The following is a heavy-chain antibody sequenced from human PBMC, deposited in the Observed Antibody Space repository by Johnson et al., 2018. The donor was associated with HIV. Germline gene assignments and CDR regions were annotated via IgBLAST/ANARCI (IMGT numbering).Heavy chain of an antibody. J-gene: IGHJ3*02. CDR3: AKDSRAVSWVLGDGFDM. CDR2: ISWDGGST. V-gene: IGHV3-43D*03. CDR1: GFTFDDYA. D-gene: IGHD6-19*01. Sequence: QLVESGGVVVQPGGSLRLSCAASGFTFDDYAMHWVRQDPGKGLEWVSLISWDGGSTHYADSVKGRFTISRDNSKNSLYLQMTSLRAEDTALYYCAKDSRAVSWVLGDGFDMWGRGTMVTVSS.